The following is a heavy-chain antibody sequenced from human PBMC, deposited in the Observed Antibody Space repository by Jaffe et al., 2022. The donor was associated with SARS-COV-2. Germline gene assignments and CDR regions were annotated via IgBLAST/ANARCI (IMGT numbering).Heavy chain of an antibody. D-gene: IGHD3-22*01. Sequence: EVQLVESGGGFVQPGGSLRLSCAASGFTFSTFGMSWVRQAPGKGLEWVSSITGTRITTYYADSVKGRFTISRDSSDNTLYLQMDSLRGEDTALYYCAKDDDYQSSGYSYRGFFDLWGRGTLVTVSS. J-gene: IGHJ2*01. CDR1: GFTFSTFG. CDR3: AKDDDYQSSGYSYRGFFDL. CDR2: ITGTRITT. V-gene: IGHV3-23*04.